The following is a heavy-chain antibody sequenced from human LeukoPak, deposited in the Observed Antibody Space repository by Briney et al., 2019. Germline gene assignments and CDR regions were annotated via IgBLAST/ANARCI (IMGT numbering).Heavy chain of an antibody. CDR2: IYHSGST. V-gene: IGHV4-38-2*02. D-gene: IGHD6-19*01. CDR1: GYSISSGYY. Sequence: KPSETLSLTCAVPGYSISSGYYWGWIRQPPGQGLEWIGSIYHSGSTYYNPSLKSRVTISVDTSKNQFSLKLSSVTAADTAVYYCARDGVGSGWYRGVDYWGQGTLVTVSS. J-gene: IGHJ4*02. CDR3: ARDGVGSGWYRGVDY.